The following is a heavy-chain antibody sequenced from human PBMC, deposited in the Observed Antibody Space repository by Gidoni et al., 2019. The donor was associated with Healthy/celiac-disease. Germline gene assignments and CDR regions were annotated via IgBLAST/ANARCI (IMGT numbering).Heavy chain of an antibody. Sequence: EVQLVESGGGLVKPGGSLRLSCAASGFTFSSSSMNWVRQAPGKGLEWVSSISSSSSYIYYADSVKGRFTISRDNAKNSLYLQMNSLRAEDTAVYYCARADCSGGSCYFDYWGQGTLVTVSS. CDR1: GFTFSSSS. CDR3: ARADCSGGSCYFDY. V-gene: IGHV3-21*01. CDR2: ISSSSSYI. J-gene: IGHJ4*02. D-gene: IGHD2-15*01.